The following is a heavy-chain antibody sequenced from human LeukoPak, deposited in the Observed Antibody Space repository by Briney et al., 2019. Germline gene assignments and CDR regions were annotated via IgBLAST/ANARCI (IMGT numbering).Heavy chain of an antibody. CDR1: GYSFTSYW. V-gene: IGHV5-51*01. D-gene: IGHD6-13*01. CDR2: IFPGDSDT. Sequence: GGSLRLSCKGFGYSFTSYWIGWVRKMPGKGLEWMGIIFPGDSDTRYSPSFQGQVTISADKSISTAYLQWSSLKASDTAMYYCARPRRQAIAAARTDFDYWGQGTLVTVSS. CDR3: ARPRRQAIAAARTDFDY. J-gene: IGHJ4*02.